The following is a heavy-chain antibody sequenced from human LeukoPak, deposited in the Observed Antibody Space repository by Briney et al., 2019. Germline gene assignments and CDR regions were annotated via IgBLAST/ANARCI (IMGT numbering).Heavy chain of an antibody. CDR2: INPSSGST. Sequence: ASVKVSCKASGYTFITYYMHWVRQAPGQGLEWMGVINPSSGSTSYTQKFQGRVSMTRDTSTSTVDMELYNLRFDDTAVYYCARGGTETTAPIDYWGQGTLVTVSS. D-gene: IGHD4-17*01. CDR3: ARGGTETTAPIDY. J-gene: IGHJ4*02. V-gene: IGHV1-46*01. CDR1: GYTFITYY.